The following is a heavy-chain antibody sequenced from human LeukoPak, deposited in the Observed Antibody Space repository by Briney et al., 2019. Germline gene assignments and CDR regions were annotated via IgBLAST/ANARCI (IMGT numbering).Heavy chain of an antibody. J-gene: IGHJ4*02. Sequence: PSETLSLTCAVYGGSFSGYYWSWIRQPPGKGLEWIGEINHSGSTNYNPSLKSRVTISVDTSKNQFSLKLSSVTAADTAVYYCVSGLLWFGDLNYWGQGTLVTASS. CDR3: VSGLLWFGDLNY. CDR1: GGSFSGYY. CDR2: INHSGST. V-gene: IGHV4-34*01. D-gene: IGHD3-10*01.